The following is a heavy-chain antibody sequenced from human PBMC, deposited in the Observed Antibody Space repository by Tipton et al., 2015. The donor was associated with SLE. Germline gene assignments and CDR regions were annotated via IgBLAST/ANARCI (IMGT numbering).Heavy chain of an antibody. CDR2: INHSGST. Sequence: TLSLTCAVYGGSFSGYYWSWIRQPPGKGLEWIGEINHSGSTNYNPSLKSRVTISVDTSKNQFSLKLSSVTAADTAVYYRARGRRAFDIWGQGTMVTVSS. V-gene: IGHV4-34*01. J-gene: IGHJ3*02. CDR3: ARGRRAFDI. CDR1: GGSFSGYY.